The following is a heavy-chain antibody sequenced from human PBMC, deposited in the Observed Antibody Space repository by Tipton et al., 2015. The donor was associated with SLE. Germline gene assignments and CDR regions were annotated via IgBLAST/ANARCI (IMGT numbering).Heavy chain of an antibody. V-gene: IGHV4-31*03. Sequence: TLSLTCTVSGGSISSGGYYWSWIRQHPGKGLEWIGYIYYSGSTYYNPSLKSRVTISVDTSKNQFSLKLSSVTAADTAVYYCATASSSQAYDFEYWGQGTLVTVSS. D-gene: IGHD6-6*01. CDR2: IYYSGST. CDR1: GGSISSGGYY. CDR3: ATASSSQAYDFEY. J-gene: IGHJ4*02.